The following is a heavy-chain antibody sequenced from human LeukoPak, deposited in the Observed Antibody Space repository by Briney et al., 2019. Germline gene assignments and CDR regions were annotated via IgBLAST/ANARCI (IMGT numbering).Heavy chain of an antibody. CDR1: GFTFSSYW. D-gene: IGHD3-10*01. Sequence: GGSLRLSCAASGFTFSSYWMHWVRQVPGKGLVWVSRINSDGSSTSYADSVKGRFTISRDNARNTLYVRMNSLRAEDTAVYYCSTGSGHAFDIWGRGTMVTVSS. V-gene: IGHV3-74*01. J-gene: IGHJ3*02. CDR2: INSDGSST. CDR3: STGSGHAFDI.